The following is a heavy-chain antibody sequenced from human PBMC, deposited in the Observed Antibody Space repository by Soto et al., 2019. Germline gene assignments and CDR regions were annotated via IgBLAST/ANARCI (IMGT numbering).Heavy chain of an antibody. CDR2: IYYSGST. CDR1: GGSISSSSYY. CDR3: ASKGSGSYFAH. D-gene: IGHD3-10*01. J-gene: IGHJ4*02. Sequence: QLQLQESGPGLVKPSETLSLTCTVSGGSISSSSYYWGWIRQPPGKGLEWIGSIYYSGSTYYNPSLKSRVTISVDTSKNQFSLKLSSVTAADTAVYYCASKGSGSYFAHWGQGTLVTVSS. V-gene: IGHV4-39*01.